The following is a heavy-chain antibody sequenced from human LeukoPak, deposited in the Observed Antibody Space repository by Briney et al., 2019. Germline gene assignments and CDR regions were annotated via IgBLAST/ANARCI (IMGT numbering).Heavy chain of an antibody. CDR1: GFTFSDYS. Sequence: PGGSLRLSCAASGFTFSDYSMNWVRQAPGKGLGWISYIGISSGNTKYADSVKGRFTISGDNAKNSLYLQMSSLRVEDTAVYYCARDHNYAFDNWGQGTLVTVSS. D-gene: IGHD1-1*01. J-gene: IGHJ4*02. V-gene: IGHV3-48*04. CDR3: ARDHNYAFDN. CDR2: IGISSGNT.